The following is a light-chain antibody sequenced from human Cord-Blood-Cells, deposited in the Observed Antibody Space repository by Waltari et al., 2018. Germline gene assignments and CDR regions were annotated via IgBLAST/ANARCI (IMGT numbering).Light chain of an antibody. J-gene: IGLJ2*01. Sequence: QSALTQPPSPSGSPGQSVTIPCTGTRSDVGGYNSVSWYPQPPGKAPKLMIYEVSKRPSGVPDRFSGSKSGNTASLTVSGLQAEDEADYYCSSYAGSNNVVFGGGTKLTVL. V-gene: IGLV2-8*01. CDR1: RSDVGGYNS. CDR2: EVS. CDR3: SSYAGSNNVV.